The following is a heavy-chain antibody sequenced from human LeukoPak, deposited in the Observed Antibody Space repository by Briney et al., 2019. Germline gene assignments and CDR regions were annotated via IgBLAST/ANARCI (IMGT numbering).Heavy chain of an antibody. CDR1: GYTFTSYY. V-gene: IGHV1-69*01. CDR3: ARSSRGHLHYYYYGMDV. Sequence: VKVSCKASGYTFTSYYMHWVRQAPGQGLEWMGGIIPIFGTANYAQKFQGRVTITADESTSTAYMELSSLRSEDTAVYYCARSSRGHLHYYYYGMDVWGQGTTVTVSS. J-gene: IGHJ6*02. D-gene: IGHD6-25*01. CDR2: IIPIFGTA.